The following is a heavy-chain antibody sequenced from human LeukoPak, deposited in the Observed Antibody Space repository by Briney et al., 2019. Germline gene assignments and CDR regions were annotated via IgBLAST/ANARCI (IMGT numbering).Heavy chain of an antibody. CDR1: GFTFSSYG. Sequence: PGGSLRLSCAASGFTFSSYGMHWVRQAPGKGLEWVVVISYDGSNKYYADSVKGRFTISRGNSKNTLYLQMNSLRAEDTAVYYCAKGHSSSWYEGDYWGQGTLVTVSS. J-gene: IGHJ4*02. D-gene: IGHD6-13*01. V-gene: IGHV3-30*18. CDR3: AKGHSSSWYEGDY. CDR2: ISYDGSNK.